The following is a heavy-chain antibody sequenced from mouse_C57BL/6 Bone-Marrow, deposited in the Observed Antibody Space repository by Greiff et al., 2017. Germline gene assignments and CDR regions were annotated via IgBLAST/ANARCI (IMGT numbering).Heavy chain of an antibody. J-gene: IGHJ3*01. V-gene: IGHV1-81*01. CDR3: ARSRWLPYAY. D-gene: IGHD2-2*01. CDR2: IYPRSGNT. CDR1: GYTFTSYG. Sequence: QVQLQQSGAELARPGASVKLSCKASGYTFTSYGISWVKQRTGQGLEWIGEIYPRSGNTYYNEKFKGKATLTADKSSSTAYMELRSLTSEDSAVYFCARSRWLPYAYWGQGTLVTGSA.